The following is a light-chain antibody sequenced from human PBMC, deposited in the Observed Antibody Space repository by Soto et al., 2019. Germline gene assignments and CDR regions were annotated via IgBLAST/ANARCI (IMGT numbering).Light chain of an antibody. CDR1: QDIGTN. Sequence: EIVMTQSPATLSVSPGERATLSCRASQDIGTNLAWYQQRPGQAPRLLIYAASSRATDIPARFTGRGSGTEYTLTISSLQSEDFAVYFCQQYNNWPLYTFGQGTKLEI. CDR3: QQYNNWPLYT. J-gene: IGKJ2*01. CDR2: AAS. V-gene: IGKV3-15*01.